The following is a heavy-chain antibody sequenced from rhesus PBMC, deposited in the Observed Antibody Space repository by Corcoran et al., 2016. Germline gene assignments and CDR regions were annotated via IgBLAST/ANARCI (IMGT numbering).Heavy chain of an antibody. CDR3: ARVSRYFDY. D-gene: IGHD2-15*01. CDR2: IYGSGGSN. V-gene: IGHV4S14*01. Sequence: QVQLQESGPGLVKPSETLSLTCAVSGYSISSNYWNWIRQPPGGGLEWIGSIYGSGGSNYLTPSLKSRVTLSVDTSKNQFSLKLSSVTAADTAVYYCARVSRYFDYWGQGVLVTVSS. CDR1: GYSISSNY. J-gene: IGHJ4*01.